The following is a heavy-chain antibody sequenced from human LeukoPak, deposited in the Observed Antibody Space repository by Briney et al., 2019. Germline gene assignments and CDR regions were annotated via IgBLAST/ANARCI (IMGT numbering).Heavy chain of an antibody. V-gene: IGHV3-30*03. Sequence: QPGGSLRLSCTASGFTFSNYGMQWVRQAPGKGLEWLAVISYDGSNKYYADSVKGRFTISRDNAKNTSYLQMNSLRAEDTAVYYCARVRYDYYGMDVWGQGTTVTVSS. CDR1: GFTFSNYG. CDR2: ISYDGSNK. J-gene: IGHJ6*02. CDR3: ARVRYDYYGMDV.